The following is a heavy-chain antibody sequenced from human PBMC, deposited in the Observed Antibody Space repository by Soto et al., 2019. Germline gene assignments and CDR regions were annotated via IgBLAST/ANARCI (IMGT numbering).Heavy chain of an antibody. J-gene: IGHJ4*02. Sequence: QVQLVQSGAEVKKPGSSVTVSCKASGGTFNTYAISWVRQVPGQGLEWMGNIIPIFSPINYAQKFHGRFTIAADETASKADMELLSLKSEDTAVYYCAREEVPPAVRGLYFDYWGQGTLVTVSS. V-gene: IGHV1-69*18. CDR1: GGTFNTYA. D-gene: IGHD2-2*02. CDR2: IIPIFSPI. CDR3: AREEVPPAVRGLYFDY.